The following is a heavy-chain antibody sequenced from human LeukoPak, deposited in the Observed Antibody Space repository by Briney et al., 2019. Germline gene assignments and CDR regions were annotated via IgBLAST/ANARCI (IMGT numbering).Heavy chain of an antibody. CDR2: TSSSGSTI. V-gene: IGHV3-11*01. Sequence: KTGGSLRLSCAASGFTFSDYYMSWIRQAPGKGLEWVSYTSSSGSTIYYADSVKGRFTISRDNAKNSLYLQMNSLRAEDTAVYYCAETVATTSSGWIFDYWGQGTLVTVSS. J-gene: IGHJ4*02. CDR3: AETVATTSSGWIFDY. CDR1: GFTFSDYY. D-gene: IGHD6-19*01.